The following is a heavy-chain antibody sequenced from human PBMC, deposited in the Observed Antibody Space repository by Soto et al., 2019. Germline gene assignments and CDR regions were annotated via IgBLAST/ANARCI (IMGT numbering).Heavy chain of an antibody. CDR2: ISNDGSKK. V-gene: IGHV3-30*18. D-gene: IGHD6-6*01. J-gene: IGHJ6*02. CDR1: GLTLITYG. Sequence: QVQLVESGGGVVQPGKSLRLSCAASGLTLITYGRHWVRQAPGKGLEWVAVISNDGSKKHYADTVKGRFTISRDDSENTVYLQMNSLRPDATAVYYCAKSSRSYYYYYGMDVWGQGTTVTVSS. CDR3: AKSSRSYYYYYGMDV.